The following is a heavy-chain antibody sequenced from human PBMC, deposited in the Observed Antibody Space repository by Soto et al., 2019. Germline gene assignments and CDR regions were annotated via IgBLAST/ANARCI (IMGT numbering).Heavy chain of an antibody. V-gene: IGHV3-23*01. D-gene: IGHD6-13*01. CDR2: ISGSGGST. Sequence: GGSLRLSCAASGFTFSSYAMSWVRQAPGKGLEWVSAISGSGGSTYYADSVKGRFTISRDNSKNTLYLQMNSLRAEDTAVYYCAKGTGSSWYSLMGHAFDIWGQGTMVTVSS. J-gene: IGHJ3*02. CDR1: GFTFSSYA. CDR3: AKGTGSSWYSLMGHAFDI.